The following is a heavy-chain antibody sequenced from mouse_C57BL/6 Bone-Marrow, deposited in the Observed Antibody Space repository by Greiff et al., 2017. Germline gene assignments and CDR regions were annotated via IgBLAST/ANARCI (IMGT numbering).Heavy chain of an antibody. V-gene: IGHV1-59*01. CDR3: ARPYYYGRRDWFAY. CDR1: GYTFTSYW. J-gene: IGHJ3*01. CDR2: IDPSDSYT. D-gene: IGHD1-1*01. Sequence: VQLQQPGAELVRPGTSVKLSCKASGYTFTSYWMHWVKQRPGQGLEWIGVIDPSDSYTNYNQKFKGKATLTVDTSSSTAYMQRSSLTSEDSAVYYCARPYYYGRRDWFAYWGQGTLVTVSA.